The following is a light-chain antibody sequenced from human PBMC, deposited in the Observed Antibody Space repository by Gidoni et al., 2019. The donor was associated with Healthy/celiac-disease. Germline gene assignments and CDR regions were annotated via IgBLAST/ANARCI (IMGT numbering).Light chain of an antibody. V-gene: IGKV3-15*01. CDR2: GAS. J-gene: IGKJ1*01. CDR3: QQYNNWRGT. Sequence: EIVMTQSPATLSVSPGERATLSCRASQSVSSNLAWYQQNPGQAPRLLIYGASTRATGSPARFSGSGSGTEFTLTISSLQSEDFAVYYCQQYNNWRGTFGQGTKVEIK. CDR1: QSVSSN.